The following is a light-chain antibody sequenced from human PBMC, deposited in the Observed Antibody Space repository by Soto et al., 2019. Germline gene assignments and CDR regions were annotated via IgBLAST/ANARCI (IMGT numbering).Light chain of an antibody. J-gene: IGKJ1*01. CDR1: QSVGAT. V-gene: IGKV3-15*01. CDR3: QQYADWPTT. CDR2: GAS. Sequence: VMTQSPVTLSFSPWAITTLPCRASQSVGATVAWYPQRPGQAPRLLISGASTRATGVPARVSASGSGTAFTLTITSLQSDDFGVYYCQQYADWPTTFGQGTKVDIK.